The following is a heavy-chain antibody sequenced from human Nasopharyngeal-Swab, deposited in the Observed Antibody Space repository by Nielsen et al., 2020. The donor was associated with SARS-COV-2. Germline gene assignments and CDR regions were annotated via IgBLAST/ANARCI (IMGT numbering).Heavy chain of an antibody. D-gene: IGHD2/OR15-2a*01. CDR2: VKQDGTEK. CDR1: GFTFSPYW. V-gene: IGHV3-7*01. CDR3: ARDEILDY. Sequence: GGSLRLSCAASGFTFSPYWMTWVRQAPGKGLEWVANVKQDGTEKYFVDSMKGRFTISRDNAKNSLYLHMNSLRAEDTAVYYCARDEILDYWGQGTLVTVSS. J-gene: IGHJ4*02.